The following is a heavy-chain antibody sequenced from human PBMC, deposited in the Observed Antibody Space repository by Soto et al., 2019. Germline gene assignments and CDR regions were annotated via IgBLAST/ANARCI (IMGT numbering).Heavy chain of an antibody. CDR2: IHHSGTT. J-gene: IGHJ4*02. D-gene: IGHD3-22*01. CDR3: ARHIAMSTMRGFDS. Sequence: QVQLQESGPGLVKPSETLSLTCDVSGGSISSNWWSWVRQPPGKGLEWIGEIHHSGTTNYNPSLKSRVTMSVDKSENQISPNLNSVTAADTAVYYCARHIAMSTMRGFDSWGQGTLVTVSS. CDR1: GGSISSNW. V-gene: IGHV4-4*02.